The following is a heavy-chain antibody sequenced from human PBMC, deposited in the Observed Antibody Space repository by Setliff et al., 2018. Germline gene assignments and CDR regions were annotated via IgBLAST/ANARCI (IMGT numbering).Heavy chain of an antibody. CDR2: IYTSGST. J-gene: IGHJ4*02. CDR1: GGSFSGYY. D-gene: IGHD6-13*01. V-gene: IGHV4-59*10. Sequence: SETLSLTCAVYGGSFSGYYWSWIRQPPGKGLEWIGRIYTSGSTNYNPSLKSRVTMSVDTSKNQFSLKLSSVTAADTAVYYCARGGGSSWYGFDYWGQGTLVTVSS. CDR3: ARGGGSSWYGFDY.